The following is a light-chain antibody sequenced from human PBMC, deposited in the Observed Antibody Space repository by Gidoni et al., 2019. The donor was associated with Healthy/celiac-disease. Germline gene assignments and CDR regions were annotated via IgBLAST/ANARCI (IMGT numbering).Light chain of an antibody. Sequence: QPAAVSGSPGQSITISCTGTSSDVGGYNYVSWYQQHPGKAPKLMIYDVSNRPSGVSNRFSGSKSGNTASLTISGLQAEDAADYYCSSSTSSSTVVFGGGTKLTVL. V-gene: IGLV2-14*01. CDR3: SSSTSSSTVV. CDR2: DVS. CDR1: SSDVGGYNY. J-gene: IGLJ2*01.